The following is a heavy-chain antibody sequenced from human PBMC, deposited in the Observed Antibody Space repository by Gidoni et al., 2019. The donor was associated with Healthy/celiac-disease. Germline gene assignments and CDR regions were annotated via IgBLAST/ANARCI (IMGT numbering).Heavy chain of an antibody. CDR1: GGSISSYY. CDR2: IYYSGST. J-gene: IGHJ5*02. D-gene: IGHD2-21*02. Sequence: VKPSETLSLTCTVSGGSISSYYWSWIRQPPGKGLEWIGYIYYSGSTNYNPSLKSRVTISVDTSKNQFSLKLSSVTAADTAVYYCARGTTPSVEAYCGGDCYTPPLLPLGGHNNWFDPWGQGTLVTVSS. CDR3: ARGTTPSVEAYCGGDCYTPPLLPLGGHNNWFDP. V-gene: IGHV4-59*01.